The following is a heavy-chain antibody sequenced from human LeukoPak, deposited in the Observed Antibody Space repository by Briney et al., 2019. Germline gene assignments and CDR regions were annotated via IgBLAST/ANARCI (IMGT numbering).Heavy chain of an antibody. CDR2: IYYSGST. Sequence: SETLSLTCTVSGGSISSYYWSWIRQPPGKGLEWIGYIYYSGSTNYNPSLKSRVTISVDTSKNQFSLKLSSVTAADTAVYYCARRGSGSMRGAFDIWGQGTMVTVSS. CDR3: ARRGSGSMRGAFDI. J-gene: IGHJ3*02. D-gene: IGHD2/OR15-2a*01. V-gene: IGHV4-59*08. CDR1: GGSISSYY.